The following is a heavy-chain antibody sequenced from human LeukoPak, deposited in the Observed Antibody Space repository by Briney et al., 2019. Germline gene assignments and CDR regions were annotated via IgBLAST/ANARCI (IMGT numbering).Heavy chain of an antibody. V-gene: IGHV3-23*01. J-gene: IGHJ4*02. D-gene: IGHD2-2*01. CDR1: GFTFSSYA. CDR3: ANPAWCSSTSCPFDY. CDR2: ISGSGGST. Sequence: PGGSLRLSCAASGFTFSSYAMSWVRQAPGKGLEWVSAISGSGGSTYYADSVKGRFTISRDNSKNTLYLQMNSLRAEDTAVYYCANPAWCSSTSCPFDYWGQGTLVTVSS.